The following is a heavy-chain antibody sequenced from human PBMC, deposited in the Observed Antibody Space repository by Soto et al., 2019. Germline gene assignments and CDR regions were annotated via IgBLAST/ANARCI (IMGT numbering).Heavy chain of an antibody. Sequence: KQSQTLSLTCTVSGGSISSYYWSWIRQPPGKGLEWIGYIYYSGSTNYNPSLKSRVTISVDTSKNQFSLKLSSVTAADTAVYYCASTPSLFIAVAGLRDYYYMDVWGKGTTVTVS. D-gene: IGHD6-19*01. J-gene: IGHJ6*03. CDR2: IYYSGST. CDR3: ASTPSLFIAVAGLRDYYYMDV. CDR1: GGSISSYY. V-gene: IGHV4-59*08.